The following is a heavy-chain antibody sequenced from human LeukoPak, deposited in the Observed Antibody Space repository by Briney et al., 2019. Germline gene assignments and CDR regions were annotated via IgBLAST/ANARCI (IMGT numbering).Heavy chain of an antibody. D-gene: IGHD3-22*01. V-gene: IGHV3-21*01. CDR3: ARDLRSSGYYAFDY. CDR2: ISTSSSYI. J-gene: IGHJ4*02. Sequence: GGSLRLSCAASGFTFSSYSMNWVRQAPGKGLEWVSCISTSSSYIYCADSVKGRFTTSRDNAKNSLYLQMNSQRAEDTAVYYCARDLRSSGYYAFDYWGQGTLVTVPS. CDR1: GFTFSSYS.